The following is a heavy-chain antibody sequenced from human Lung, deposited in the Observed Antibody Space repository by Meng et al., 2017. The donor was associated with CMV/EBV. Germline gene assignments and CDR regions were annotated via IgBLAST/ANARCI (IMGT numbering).Heavy chain of an antibody. J-gene: IGHJ4*02. V-gene: IGHV1-18*01. Sequence: QVQLVQSGGEVKRPGASVKVSCKTPGYTFKRYAITWVRQAPGQGLEWMGWINPYNGNTDHAQNLQARLTMTTDTSTSTVYMELGSLRSDDTAVYYCARGRVSYSSSSSLNYWGQGTLVTVSS. CDR3: ARGRVSYSSSSSLNY. D-gene: IGHD6-6*01. CDR1: GYTFKRYA. CDR2: INPYNGNT.